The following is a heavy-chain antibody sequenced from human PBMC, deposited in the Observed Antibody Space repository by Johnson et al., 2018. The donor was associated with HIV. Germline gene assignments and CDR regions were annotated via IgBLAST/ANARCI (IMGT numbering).Heavy chain of an antibody. J-gene: IGHJ3*02. CDR3: ASGYCSSTSCYGRKLLDDAFDI. CDR2: IATTGDT. D-gene: IGHD2-2*03. Sequence: VQLVESGGGLVQPGGSLRLSCAASGFTFSSYWMHWVRQATGKGLEWVSGIATTGDTYYAGSVKGRFTISRENAKNSLYLQMNSLRAEDTAVYYCASGYCSSTSCYGRKLLDDAFDIWGQGTMVTVSS. CDR1: GFTFSSYW. V-gene: IGHV3-13*01.